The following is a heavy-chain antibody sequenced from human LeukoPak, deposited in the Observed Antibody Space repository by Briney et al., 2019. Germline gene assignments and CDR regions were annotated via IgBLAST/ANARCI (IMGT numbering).Heavy chain of an antibody. CDR1: GGSIRSSNSF. D-gene: IGHD6-19*01. CDR3: ARESIAVAMDY. J-gene: IGHJ4*02. Sequence: SETLSLTCSVSGGSIRSSNSFWGWIRQPPGERLEWIATIYYNGNTYYNPSLQSRVTISVDTSTNQFSLKLSSVTAADTAVYYCARESIAVAMDYWGQGTLVTVSS. CDR2: IYYNGNT. V-gene: IGHV4-39*07.